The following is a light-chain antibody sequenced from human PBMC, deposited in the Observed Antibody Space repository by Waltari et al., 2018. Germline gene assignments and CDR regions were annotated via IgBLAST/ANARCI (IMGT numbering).Light chain of an antibody. CDR3: QSYDSGLSGYV. J-gene: IGLJ1*01. Sequence: QSVLTQPPSVSGAPGQRVTISCTGSSSNIGAGYDAHSYQQLPGTAPKLLISGTTNRPSGVPDRFSGSKSGTSASLAITGLQAEDEADYYCQSYDSGLSGYVFGTGTKVTVL. CDR2: GTT. CDR1: SSNIGAGYD. V-gene: IGLV1-40*01.